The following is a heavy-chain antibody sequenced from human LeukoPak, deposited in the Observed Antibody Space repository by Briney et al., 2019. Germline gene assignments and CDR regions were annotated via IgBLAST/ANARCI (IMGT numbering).Heavy chain of an antibody. CDR2: IYSGGST. V-gene: IGHV3-66*01. D-gene: IGHD6-6*01. CDR3: ARGLDSSSSFTY. Sequence: AGGSLRLSCAASGFTVSSNYMSWVRQAPGKGLEWVSVIYSGGSTYYADSVKGRFTISRDNSKNTLYLQMNSLRAEDTAVYYCARGLDSSSSFTYWGQGTLVTVSS. CDR1: GFTVSSNY. J-gene: IGHJ4*02.